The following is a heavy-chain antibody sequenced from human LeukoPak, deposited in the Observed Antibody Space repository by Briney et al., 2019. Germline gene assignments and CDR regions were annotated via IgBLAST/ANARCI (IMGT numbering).Heavy chain of an antibody. J-gene: IGHJ5*02. CDR3: ARGITYYYGSGRGGWFDP. V-gene: IGHV4-34*01. CDR1: GGSFSGYY. CDR2: INHSGST. D-gene: IGHD3-10*01. Sequence: PSETLSLTCAVYGGSFSGYYWSWLRQPPGKGLEWIGEINHSGSTNYNPSLKSRVTISVDTSKNQFSLKLSSVTAADTAVYYCARGITYYYGSGRGGWFDPWGQGTLVTVSS.